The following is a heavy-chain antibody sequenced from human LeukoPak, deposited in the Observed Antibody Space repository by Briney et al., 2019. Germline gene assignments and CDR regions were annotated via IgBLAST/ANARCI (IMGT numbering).Heavy chain of an antibody. Sequence: GSLRLSCAASGFTFSSYAMHWVRQAPGKGLEWVAVISYDGSNKYYADSVKGRFTISRDNSKNTLYLQMNSLRAEDTAVYYCARDWEDIVVVPAVVGAPLVGYMDVWGKGTTVTVSS. D-gene: IGHD2-2*01. CDR2: ISYDGSNK. CDR1: GFTFSSYA. V-gene: IGHV3-30-3*01. J-gene: IGHJ6*03. CDR3: ARDWEDIVVVPAVVGAPLVGYMDV.